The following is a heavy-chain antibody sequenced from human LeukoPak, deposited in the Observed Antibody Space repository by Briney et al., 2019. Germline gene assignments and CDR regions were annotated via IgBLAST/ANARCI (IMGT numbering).Heavy chain of an antibody. J-gene: IGHJ4*02. V-gene: IGHV3-64D*06. D-gene: IGHD3-22*01. CDR2: VSSNVGGT. CDR3: AKRNGYYDSSGYYSRYFDY. CDR1: GFTLSSYT. Sequence: GGSLRLSCSASGFTLSSYTMHWVRQAPGKGLEYVSAVSSNVGGTYYADPVKGRFTISRDNSKNTLFLQMSSLRPEDTAVYYCAKRNGYYDSSGYYSRYFDYWGQGTLDTVS.